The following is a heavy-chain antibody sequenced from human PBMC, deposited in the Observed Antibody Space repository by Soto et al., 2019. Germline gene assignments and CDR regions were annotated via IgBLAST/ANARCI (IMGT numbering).Heavy chain of an antibody. D-gene: IGHD6-19*01. CDR3: ARQGYSSGWYHWFDP. Sequence: EVQLVQSGAEVKKPGESLKISCNGSGYSFTNYWIGWVRQMPGKGLEWMGIIYPGDSDTRYSPSFQGQVTISADKSISTAYLQWSSLKASDTAMYYCARQGYSSGWYHWFDPWGQGTLVTVSS. V-gene: IGHV5-51*01. CDR2: IYPGDSDT. J-gene: IGHJ5*02. CDR1: GYSFTNYW.